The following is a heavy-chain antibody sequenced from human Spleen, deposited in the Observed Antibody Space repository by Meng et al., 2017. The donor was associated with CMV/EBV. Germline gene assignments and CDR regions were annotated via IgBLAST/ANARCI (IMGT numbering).Heavy chain of an antibody. CDR2: FDPEDGET. CDR1: GYTLTELT. D-gene: IGHD6-19*01. CDR3: ATGRGSSGWYLFDY. J-gene: IGHJ4*02. V-gene: IGHV1-24*01. Sequence: VQLRAEANNPVSSVRVPCKVSGYTLTELTMHWVRQAPGKGLEWRGGFDPEDGETIYAQKFQGRVTMTEDTSTDTAYMELSSLRSEDTAVYYCATGRGSSGWYLFDYWGQGTLVTVSS.